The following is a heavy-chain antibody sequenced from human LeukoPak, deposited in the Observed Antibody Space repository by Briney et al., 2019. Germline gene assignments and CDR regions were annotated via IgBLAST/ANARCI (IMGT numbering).Heavy chain of an antibody. J-gene: IGHJ4*02. D-gene: IGHD6-13*01. CDR2: ISGNGGGT. V-gene: IGHV3-23*01. CDR1: GFTFSTYA. Sequence: GGSLRLSCPASGFTFSTYAMSWVRQAPGKGLEWVPPISGNGGGTYYADAVKGRLTLSIHTSKNTQDLQMNELRDEDTAVYYCAKPPPDSSTWLFDYWGQGTLVTVSS. CDR3: AKPPPDSSTWLFDY.